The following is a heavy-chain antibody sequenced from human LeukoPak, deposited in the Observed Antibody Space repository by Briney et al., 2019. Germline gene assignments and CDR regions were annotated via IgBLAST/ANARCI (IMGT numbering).Heavy chain of an antibody. CDR2: IYYSGST. D-gene: IGHD3-10*01. CDR1: GGSISSYY. J-gene: IGHJ3*02. CDR3: AGGFDVDAFDI. Sequence: SETLSLTCTVSGGSISSYYWSWIRQPPGKGLEWIGYIYYSGSTNYNPSLKSRVTISVDTSKNQFSLKLSSVTAADTAVYYCAGGFDVDAFDIWGQGTMVTVSS. V-gene: IGHV4-59*12.